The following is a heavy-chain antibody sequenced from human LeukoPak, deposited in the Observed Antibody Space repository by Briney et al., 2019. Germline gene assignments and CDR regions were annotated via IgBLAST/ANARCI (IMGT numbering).Heavy chain of an antibody. CDR1: GGSFSGYF. CDR3: AILTDY. V-gene: IGHV4-34*01. J-gene: IGHJ4*02. Sequence: SETLSLTCAVYGGSFSGYFWSWIRQPPGKGLEWIGEINHSGSTNYNPSLKSRVTISVDKSKNQFSLKLNSVAAADTAVYYCAILTDYWGQGALVTVSS. CDR2: INHSGST.